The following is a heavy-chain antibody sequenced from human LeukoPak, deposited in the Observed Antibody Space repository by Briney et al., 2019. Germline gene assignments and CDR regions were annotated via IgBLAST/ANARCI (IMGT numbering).Heavy chain of an antibody. Sequence: SETLSLTCTVSGGSISRYYWSWIRQPPGKGLEWIGYIYYGGSTNYNPSLKSRVTISVDTSKNQFSLKLSSVTAADTAVYYCARGPVGGTTYNDGDAFDIWGQGTMVTVSS. CDR3: ARGPVGGTTYNDGDAFDI. CDR1: GGSISRYY. J-gene: IGHJ3*02. CDR2: IYYGGST. V-gene: IGHV4-59*01. D-gene: IGHD1-7*01.